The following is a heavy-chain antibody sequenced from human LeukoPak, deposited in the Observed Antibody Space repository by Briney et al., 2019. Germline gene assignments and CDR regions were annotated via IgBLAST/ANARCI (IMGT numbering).Heavy chain of an antibody. CDR1: GFTFSSYW. Sequence: GGSLRLSCAASGFTFSSYWMSWVRQAPGKGLEWVANIKQDGSEKYCVDSVKGRFTISRDNAKNSLYLQMNSLRAEDTAVYYCARDATVTTWVRLNAFDIWGQGTMVTVSS. CDR2: IKQDGSEK. J-gene: IGHJ3*02. CDR3: ARDATVTTWVRLNAFDI. V-gene: IGHV3-7*01. D-gene: IGHD4-17*01.